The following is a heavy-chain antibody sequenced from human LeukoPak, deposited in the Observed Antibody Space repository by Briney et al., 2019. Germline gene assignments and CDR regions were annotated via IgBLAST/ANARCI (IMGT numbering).Heavy chain of an antibody. CDR3: ARSLRDSSGYYFMD. V-gene: IGHV3-33*01. Sequence: PGGSLRLSCAASGFTFSDYGMHWVRQAPGKGLEWVAVIWYDGSNKYYADSVKGRFTISRDNSKNTLFLQMNSLRAEDTAVYYRARSLRDSSGYYFMDWGQGTLATVSS. CDR2: IWYDGSNK. D-gene: IGHD3-22*01. CDR1: GFTFSDYG. J-gene: IGHJ4*02.